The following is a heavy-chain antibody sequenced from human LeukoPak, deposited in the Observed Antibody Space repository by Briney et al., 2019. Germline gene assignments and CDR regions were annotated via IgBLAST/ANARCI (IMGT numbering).Heavy chain of an antibody. CDR3: AKGRSELTGTMDV. D-gene: IGHD1-20*01. CDR2: ISGSGGST. V-gene: IGHV3-23*01. Sequence: PGGSLRLSCAASGFTFSSYSMNWVRQAPGKGLEWVSAISGSGGSTYYADSVKGRFTISRDNSKNTLYLQMNSLRAEDTAVYYCAKGRSELTGTMDVWGQGTTVTVSS. CDR1: GFTFSSYS. J-gene: IGHJ6*02.